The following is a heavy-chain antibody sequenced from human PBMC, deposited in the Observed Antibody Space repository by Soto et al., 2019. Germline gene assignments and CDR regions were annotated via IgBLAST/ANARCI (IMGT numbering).Heavy chain of an antibody. J-gene: IGHJ3*02. CDR3: ARAGIVGATTVGASDI. D-gene: IGHD1-26*01. Sequence: QVQLVESGGGVVQPGRSPRLSCAASGFTFSTYGMHWVRQAPGKGLEWVAVIWYDGSNKYYADSVRGRFTISRDNSKNTLYLQMNSLRAEDTAVYYCARAGIVGATTVGASDIWGRGTMVTFSS. CDR1: GFTFSTYG. V-gene: IGHV3-33*01. CDR2: IWYDGSNK.